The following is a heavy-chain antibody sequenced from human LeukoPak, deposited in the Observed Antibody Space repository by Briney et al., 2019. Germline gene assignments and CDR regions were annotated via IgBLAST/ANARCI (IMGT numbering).Heavy chain of an antibody. CDR2: IYLRGNT. D-gene: IGHD4-17*01. CDR3: ARGTITTVTDS. Sequence: SGILSLTCAISGGSISSSNWWTWVRQPPGKGLEWVGEIYLRGNTNYNPSLESRVTISVDESKTQLSLRLESVTAADTAVYYCARGTITTVTDSWGPGTLVTVSS. J-gene: IGHJ4*02. V-gene: IGHV4-4*02. CDR1: GGSISSSNW.